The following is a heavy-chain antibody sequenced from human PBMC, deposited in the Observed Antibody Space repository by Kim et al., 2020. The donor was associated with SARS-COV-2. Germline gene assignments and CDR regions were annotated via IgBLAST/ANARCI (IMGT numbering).Heavy chain of an antibody. Sequence: ASVKVSCKASGYTFTSYGISWVRQAPGQGLEWMGWISAYNGNTNYAQKRQGRVTMTTDTSTSTAYMELRSLRSDDTAVYYCARDPKLRITIFGVVTTGFDYWGQGTLVTVSS. CDR1: GYTFTSYG. CDR3: ARDPKLRITIFGVVTTGFDY. J-gene: IGHJ4*02. V-gene: IGHV1-18*01. CDR2: ISAYNGNT. D-gene: IGHD3-3*01.